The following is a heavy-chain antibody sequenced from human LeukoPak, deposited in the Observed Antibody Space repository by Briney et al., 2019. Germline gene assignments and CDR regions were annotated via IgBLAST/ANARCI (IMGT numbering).Heavy chain of an antibody. CDR2: IIPILGIA. V-gene: IGHV1-69*04. CDR3: ARVDYYYDSSGYYYY. Sequence: ASVKVSCKASGYTLISYCIHWVRQAPGQGLEWMGRIIPILGIANYAQKFQGRVTITADKSTSTAYMELSSLRSEDTAVYYCARVDYYYDSSGYYYYWGQGTLVTVSS. D-gene: IGHD3-22*01. CDR1: GYTLISYC. J-gene: IGHJ4*02.